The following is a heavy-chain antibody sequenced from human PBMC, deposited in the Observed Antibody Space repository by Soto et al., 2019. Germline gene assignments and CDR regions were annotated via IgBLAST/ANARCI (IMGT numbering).Heavy chain of an antibody. V-gene: IGHV3-15*01. J-gene: IGHJ4*02. CDR2: IKSKSIGRTT. CDR3: ITGFRYYESIGYYYRGLDY. CDR1: AFTFSNAW. Sequence: VGAVILSCVASAFTFSNAWLSWARQAPGTGLEGVGRIKSKSIGRTTDYAEHVKGRVTITRDNSKNTLYLQLNSLRTEDTAVYYCITGFRYYESIGYYYRGLDYWGQGTLVTVSS. D-gene: IGHD3-22*01.